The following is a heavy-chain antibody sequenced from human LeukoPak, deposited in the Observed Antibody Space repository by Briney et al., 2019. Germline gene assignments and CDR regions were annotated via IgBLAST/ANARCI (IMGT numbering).Heavy chain of an antibody. D-gene: IGHD1-1*01. J-gene: IGHJ4*03. CDR3: ARGLTLSETGYFDY. Sequence: SETLSLTCAVYGGSFISYYWSWIRQSPGKGVEWIAEINHRGDTNYNPSVKSRVTISADTSKNQFSLKVTSLTAADTAVYYCARGLTLSETGYFDYWGQGTLVTVSS. CDR2: INHRGDT. CDR1: GGSFISYY. V-gene: IGHV4-34*01.